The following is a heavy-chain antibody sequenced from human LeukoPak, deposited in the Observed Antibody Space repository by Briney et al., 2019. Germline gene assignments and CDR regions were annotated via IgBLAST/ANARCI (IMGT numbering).Heavy chain of an antibody. Sequence: SETLSLTCTVSGGSISSYYWGWIRQPPGKGLEWIGSVHHSGSTSYNPSLKSRVTISVDTSKNQFSLKLSSVTAADTAVYYCARGVLTGYEDYWGQGTLVTVSS. CDR1: GGSISSYY. CDR3: ARGVLTGYEDY. D-gene: IGHD3-9*01. CDR2: VHHSGST. J-gene: IGHJ4*02. V-gene: IGHV4-38-2*02.